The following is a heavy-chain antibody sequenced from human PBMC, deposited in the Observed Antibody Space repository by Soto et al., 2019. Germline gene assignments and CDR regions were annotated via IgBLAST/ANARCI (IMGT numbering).Heavy chain of an antibody. CDR2: ISGYNGNT. D-gene: IGHD2-15*01. V-gene: IGHV1-18*04. CDR1: GYTFTTYG. J-gene: IGHJ5*02. Sequence: GASVKVSSKASGYTFTTYGISWVRQAPGQGLEWVGWISGYNGNTTYAQKLQGRVTMTTDTSTSTAYMELRSLRSDDTAVYYCARDLLSGSCWFDPWGQGTLVTVSS. CDR3: ARDLLSGSCWFDP.